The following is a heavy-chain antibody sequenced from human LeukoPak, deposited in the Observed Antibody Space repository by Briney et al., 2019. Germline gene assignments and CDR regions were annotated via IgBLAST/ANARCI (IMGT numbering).Heavy chain of an antibody. CDR1: GYTFSDYG. J-gene: IGHJ4*02. V-gene: IGHV3-30*18. Sequence: GGSLRLSCAASGYTFSDYGMHWVRQAPGKGLEWVALISYDGGNKFYADSVRDRFTISRDNSKNTLFLQMNSLRTEDTAMYYCAKVFEVRGARRPKDYWGQGTLVIVSS. D-gene: IGHD3-10*01. CDR3: AKVFEVRGARRPKDY. CDR2: ISYDGGNK.